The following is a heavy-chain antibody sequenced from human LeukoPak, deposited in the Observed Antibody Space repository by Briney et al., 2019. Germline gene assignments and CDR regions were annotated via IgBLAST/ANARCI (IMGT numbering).Heavy chain of an antibody. CDR1: GGSFSGYY. CDR3: ARMGRLSSSWYGVILDY. V-gene: IGHV4-34*01. Sequence: KPSETLSLTCAVYGGSFSGYYWSWIRQPPGKGLEWIGEINHSGSTNYNPSLKSRVTISVDTSKNQFSLKLSSVTAADTAVYCCARMGRLSSSWYGVILDYWGQGTLVTVSS. D-gene: IGHD6-13*01. CDR2: INHSGST. J-gene: IGHJ4*02.